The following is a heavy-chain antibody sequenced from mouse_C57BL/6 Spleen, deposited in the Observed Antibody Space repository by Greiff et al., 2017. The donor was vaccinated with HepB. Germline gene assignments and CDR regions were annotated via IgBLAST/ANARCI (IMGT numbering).Heavy chain of an antibody. J-gene: IGHJ4*01. CDR1: GYSFTSYY. D-gene: IGHD2-4*01. Sequence: QVQLKEPGPELVKPGASVKISCKASGYSFTSYYIHWVKQRPGQGLEWIGWIYPGSGNTKYNEKFKGKATLTADTSSSTAYMQLSSLTSEDSAVYYCARDDYDEGDAMDYWGQGTSVTVSS. V-gene: IGHV1-66*01. CDR3: ARDDYDEGDAMDY. CDR2: IYPGSGNT.